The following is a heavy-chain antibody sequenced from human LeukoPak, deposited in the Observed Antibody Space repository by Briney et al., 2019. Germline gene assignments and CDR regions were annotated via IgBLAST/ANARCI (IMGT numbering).Heavy chain of an antibody. CDR2: VSSSGGST. D-gene: IGHD3-16*02. V-gene: IGHV3-23*01. J-gene: IGHJ4*02. CDR3: AEDYDYVWGSYRYTYFDY. Sequence: PGGSLRLSCAASGFTFSTYAMTWVRQAPGKGLEWVSAVSSSGGSTYYVESVKGRFTISRDNSKNTLFLHMHSLRAEDTAIYYCAEDYDYVWGSYRYTYFDYWGQGTLVTVSS. CDR1: GFTFSTYA.